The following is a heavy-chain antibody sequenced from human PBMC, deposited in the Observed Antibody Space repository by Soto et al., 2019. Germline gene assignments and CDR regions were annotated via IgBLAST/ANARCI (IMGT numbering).Heavy chain of an antibody. CDR2: INPSGGST. Sequence: ASVKVSCKASGYTFTSYYMHWVRQAPGQGLEWMGIINPSGGSTSYAQKFQGRVTMTRDTSTSTVYMELSSLRSEDTAVYYCARASGGTSGLLQTVDAIHIPGQATIVTVSS. V-gene: IGHV1-46*01. CDR3: ARASGGTSGLLQTVDAIHI. J-gene: IGHJ3*02. CDR1: GYTFTSYY. D-gene: IGHD2-15*01.